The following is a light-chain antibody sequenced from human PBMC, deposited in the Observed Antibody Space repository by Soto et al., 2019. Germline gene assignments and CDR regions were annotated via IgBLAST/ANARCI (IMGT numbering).Light chain of an antibody. CDR1: SSNIGAGYD. J-gene: IGLJ3*02. V-gene: IGLV1-40*01. Sequence: QSVLTQPPSVSGAPGQRVTISCTGSSSNIGAGYDVHWYQQLPGTAPKLLIYGNSNRPSGVPDRFSGSKSGTSASLAITGLKAEEEADYSCQSYDSSLGGWVFGGGTKLTVL. CDR3: QSYDSSLGGWV. CDR2: GNS.